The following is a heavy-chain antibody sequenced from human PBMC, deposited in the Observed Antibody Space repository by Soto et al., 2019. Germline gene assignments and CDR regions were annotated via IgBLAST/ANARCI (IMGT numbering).Heavy chain of an antibody. CDR3: VQSLCGGDCLEIYSSHAYNGLDV. V-gene: IGHV2-5*02. CDR1: GLSLRTTGVG. Sequence: QVTLKESGPTLVKPTQTLTLTCTVSGLSLRTTGVGVGWVRQPPGTALEWLALLYWDDDKRYSPSLRSRLTIAKDISETQVVLTMPNMDTVDTATYYCVQSLCGGDCLEIYSSHAYNGLDVWGQGTTVTVSS. D-gene: IGHD2-21*02. CDR2: LYWDDDK. J-gene: IGHJ6*02.